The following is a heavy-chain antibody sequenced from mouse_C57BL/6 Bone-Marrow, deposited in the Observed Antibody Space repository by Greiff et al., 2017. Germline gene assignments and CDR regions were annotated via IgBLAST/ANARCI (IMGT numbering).Heavy chain of an antibody. Sequence: QVQLQQPGAELVMPGASVKLSCEASGYTFTSYWMHWVKQRPGQGLEWIGEIDPSDSYTNYNQKFKGKSTLTVDKSSSTAYMQLSSLTSEDSAVYYCARNWDCWYFDVWGTGTTVSVSS. CDR1: GYTFTSYW. V-gene: IGHV1-69*01. J-gene: IGHJ1*03. CDR3: ARNWDCWYFDV. CDR2: IDPSDSYT. D-gene: IGHD4-1*01.